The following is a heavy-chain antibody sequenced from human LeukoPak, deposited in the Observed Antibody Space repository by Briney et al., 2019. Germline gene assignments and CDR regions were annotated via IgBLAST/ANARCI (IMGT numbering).Heavy chain of an antibody. D-gene: IGHD2-2*01. Sequence: KASETLSLTCAVYGGSFGGYYWSWIRQPPGKGLEWIGEINHSGSTNYNPSLKSRVTISVDTSKNQFSLKLSSVTAADTAVYYCARVEKDIVVVPAARWFDPWGQGTLVTVSS. CDR1: GGSFGGYY. CDR2: INHSGST. V-gene: IGHV4-34*01. J-gene: IGHJ5*02. CDR3: ARVEKDIVVVPAARWFDP.